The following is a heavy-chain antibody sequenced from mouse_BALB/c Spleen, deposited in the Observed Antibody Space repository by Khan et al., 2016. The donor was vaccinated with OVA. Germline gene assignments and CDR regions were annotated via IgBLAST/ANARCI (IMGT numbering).Heavy chain of an antibody. CDR2: IYPGTDNT. V-gene: IGHV1-76*01. J-gene: IGHJ2*01. CDR3: AREEALYYFGY. CDR1: GYIFTSYW. Sequence: QVQLKESGAELVRPGASVKLSCKTSGYIFTSYWIHWVKKRSGQGLEWIARIYPGTDNTYYNEKLKDKATLTADKSSSTAYMQLSSLKSEDSAVYFCAREEALYYFGYWGQGTTLTVSS. D-gene: IGHD3-2*02.